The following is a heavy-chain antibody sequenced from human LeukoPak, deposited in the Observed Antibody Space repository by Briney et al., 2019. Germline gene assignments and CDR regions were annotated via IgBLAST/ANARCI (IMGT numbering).Heavy chain of an antibody. Sequence: ASVKVSCKASGYTFTGYYMHWVRQAPGQGLEWMGWINPNSGGTNYAQKFQGRVTMTRDTSISTAYMELSSLRSEDTAVYYCARGFSGAAAGVDYWGQGTLVTVSS. CDR3: ARGFSGAAAGVDY. CDR2: INPNSGGT. J-gene: IGHJ4*02. D-gene: IGHD6-13*01. V-gene: IGHV1-2*02. CDR1: GYTFTGYY.